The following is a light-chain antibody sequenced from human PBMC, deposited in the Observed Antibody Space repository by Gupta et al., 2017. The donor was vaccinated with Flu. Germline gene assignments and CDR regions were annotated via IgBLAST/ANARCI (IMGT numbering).Light chain of an antibody. CDR1: QAIDSD. J-gene: IGKJ4*01. Sequence: IQMTQSPSFLSASVGQRVTITCRASQAIDSDLAWYQQKPGEVPKLLIYGASILHSGVPSRFSGSKSEADYTLTISNLQPEDIATYFCQKYGRAPFTFGGGTKVEIK. CDR3: QKYGRAPFT. CDR2: GAS. V-gene: IGKV1-27*01.